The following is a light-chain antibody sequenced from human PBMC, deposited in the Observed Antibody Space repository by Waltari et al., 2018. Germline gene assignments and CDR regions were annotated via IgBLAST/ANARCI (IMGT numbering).Light chain of an antibody. V-gene: IGKV3-20*01. J-gene: IGKJ4*01. Sequence: TLSCRTSQTIRTTYLAWYQQKPGQAPTLLIYGTFSRATGIPDRFTGSGSVTDFSLTISSLEPEDFATYYCQQYDISPLTFGGGTKVEIK. CDR2: GTF. CDR3: QQYDISPLT. CDR1: QTIRTTY.